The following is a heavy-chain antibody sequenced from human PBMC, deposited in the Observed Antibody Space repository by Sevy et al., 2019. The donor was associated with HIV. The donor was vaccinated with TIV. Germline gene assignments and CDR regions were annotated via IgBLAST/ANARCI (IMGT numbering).Heavy chain of an antibody. J-gene: IGHJ4*02. V-gene: IGHV3-23*01. CDR3: AKEGDNGLTGYYFF. CDR2: IGGSGGST. Sequence: GGSLRLSCAASGFNLITYAVSWVRQAPGKGLEWVSAIGGSGGSTYYADSVKGQFTIARDTSKNTVHLQMNSLRAEDTAIYYCAKEGDNGLTGYYFFWGQGALVTVSS. D-gene: IGHD3-9*01. CDR1: GFNLITYA.